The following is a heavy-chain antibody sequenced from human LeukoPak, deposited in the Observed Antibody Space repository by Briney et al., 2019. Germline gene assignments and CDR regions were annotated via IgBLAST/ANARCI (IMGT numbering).Heavy chain of an antibody. D-gene: IGHD7-27*01. CDR3: ASEINWGSGAFDV. V-gene: IGHV3-7*01. CDR2: INEDGSRA. J-gene: IGHJ3*01. CDR1: GFFFNNFW. Sequence: PVGSLRLSCAGSGFFFNNFWMTWVRQAPGKGLEWVANINEDGSRANYVDSVKGRITISRDNAKNSLYLQMNSLRPEDTAIYYCASEINWGSGAFDVWGQGTIVTVSS.